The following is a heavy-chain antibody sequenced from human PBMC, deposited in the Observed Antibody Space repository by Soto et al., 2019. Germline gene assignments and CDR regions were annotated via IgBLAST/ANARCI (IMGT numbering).Heavy chain of an antibody. Sequence: QITLKESGPTLVKPTQTLTLTCTFSGFSLSTSGVGVGWIRQPPGKALEWLALIYWDDDKRYSPSLKSRLTNTKDPSKNQVLHTMTNMDPVDTATYYCAHSLIPNGGSRGAFDWWGQGTLVTVS. CDR2: IYWDDDK. CDR3: AHSLIPNGGSRGAFDW. V-gene: IGHV2-5*02. CDR1: GFSLSTSGVG. J-gene: IGHJ4*02. D-gene: IGHD7-27*01.